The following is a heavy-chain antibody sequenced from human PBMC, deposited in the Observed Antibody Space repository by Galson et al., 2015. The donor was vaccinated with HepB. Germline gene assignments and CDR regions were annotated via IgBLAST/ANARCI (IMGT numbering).Heavy chain of an antibody. J-gene: IGHJ6*03. D-gene: IGHD1-14*01. V-gene: IGHV3-7*03. Sequence: SLRLSCAASGFTFTSNWMSWVRQTPGKGLEWVANIKQDGSEKYYVDSVKGRFAISRDNADNSLYLQMNSLRAEDTAVYYCVRDKPGNYMDVWGKGTTVTVSS. CDR1: GFTFTSNW. CDR3: VRDKPGNYMDV. CDR2: IKQDGSEK.